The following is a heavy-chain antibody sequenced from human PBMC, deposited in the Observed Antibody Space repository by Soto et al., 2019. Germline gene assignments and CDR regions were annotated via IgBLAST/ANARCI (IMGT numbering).Heavy chain of an antibody. J-gene: IGHJ4*02. CDR3: ARAGYCSGGTCFHGNCDY. CDR1: GYTFTTYY. CDR2: INPNGGST. D-gene: IGHD2-15*01. V-gene: IGHV1-46*01. Sequence: QVQLVQSGAEVKRPGAAVKVSCKASGYTFTTYYMHWVRQAPGQGLEWLGIINPNGGSTTYAQKFQRRVTMTRDTSTSTVYLELSSLRSEDKAVYYCARAGYCSGGTCFHGNCDYWGQGTLVTVSA.